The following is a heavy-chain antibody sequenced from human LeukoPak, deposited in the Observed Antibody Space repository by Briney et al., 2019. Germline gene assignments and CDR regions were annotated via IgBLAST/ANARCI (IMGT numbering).Heavy chain of an antibody. J-gene: IGHJ3*02. CDR2: IYYTGST. Sequence: SETLSLTCTVSGGSISSGGYSWTWIRQHSGKGLEWNGYIYYTGSTKYSPSLKSRVTISADTSKNQFSLKLSSVTAADTAMYYCARGPDADFSGGSCYIIWGQGTMVTVSS. D-gene: IGHD2-15*01. V-gene: IGHV4-61*08. CDR1: GGSISSGGYS. CDR3: ARGPDADFSGGSCYII.